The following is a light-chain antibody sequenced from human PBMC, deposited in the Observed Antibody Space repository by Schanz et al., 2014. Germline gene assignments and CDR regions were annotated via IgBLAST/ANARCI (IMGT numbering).Light chain of an antibody. V-gene: IGLV2-11*01. CDR1: SSDVGGYNY. Sequence: QSALTQPPSASGSPGQSVTISCTGTSSDVGGYNYVSWYQQHPGKAPKLMIYGVGNRPSGVSDRFSASKSGNTASLTISGLQPEDEADYHCCSYAGGYTVFGGGTKLTVL. J-gene: IGLJ3*02. CDR3: CSYAGGYTV. CDR2: GVG.